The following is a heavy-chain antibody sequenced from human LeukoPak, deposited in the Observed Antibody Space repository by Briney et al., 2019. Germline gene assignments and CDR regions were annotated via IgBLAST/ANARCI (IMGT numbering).Heavy chain of an antibody. CDR1: GGSISSYY. CDR3: ARGPYGGTNWFDP. Sequence: SETLSLTCTVSGGSISSYYWSWIRQPPGKGLQWIGFVFYSGVTNYNPSLRSRVTISVDMSKNQFSLNLSSVTAADTAVYYCARGPYGGTNWFDPWGQGTLVTVSS. CDR2: VFYSGVT. D-gene: IGHD3-16*01. V-gene: IGHV4-59*13. J-gene: IGHJ5*02.